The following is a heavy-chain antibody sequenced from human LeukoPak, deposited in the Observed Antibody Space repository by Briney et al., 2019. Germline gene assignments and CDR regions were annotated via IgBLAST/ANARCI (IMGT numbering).Heavy chain of an antibody. V-gene: IGHV4-34*01. CDR1: GGSSSGYY. Sequence: PSETLSLTCAVYGGSSSGYYWSWIRQPPGKGLEWIGEINHSGSTNYNPSLKSRVTISVDTSKNQFSLKLSSVTAADTAVYYCARDSDHYDILTGYYKSPYYFDYWGQGTLVTVSS. CDR3: ARDSDHYDILTGYYKSPYYFDY. D-gene: IGHD3-9*01. CDR2: INHSGST. J-gene: IGHJ4*02.